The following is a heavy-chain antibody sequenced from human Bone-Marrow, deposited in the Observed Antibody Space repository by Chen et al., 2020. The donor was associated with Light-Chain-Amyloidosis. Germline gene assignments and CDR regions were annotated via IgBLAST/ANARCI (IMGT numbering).Heavy chain of an antibody. CDR2: IYPDDSDA. D-gene: IGHD5-12*01. Sequence: EVQLEQSGPEVKKPGESLKISCKGSGYTFPNYWIGGVRQMPGKGLEWRGVIYPDDSDARYSPSFEGQVTISADKSITTAYLQWRSLKASDTAMYYCARRRDGYNFDYWGQGTLVTVSS. V-gene: IGHV5-51*01. CDR3: ARRRDGYNFDY. J-gene: IGHJ4*02. CDR1: GYTFPNYW.